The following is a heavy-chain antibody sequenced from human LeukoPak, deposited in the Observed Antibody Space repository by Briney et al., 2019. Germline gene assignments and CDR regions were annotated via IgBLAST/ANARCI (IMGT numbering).Heavy chain of an antibody. CDR2: ISWNSGGI. V-gene: IGHV3-9*03. D-gene: IGHD5-18*01. CDR3: AKDIGYSYGYGLDY. CDR1: VFTFDDYA. J-gene: IGHJ4*02. Sequence: GRSLRLSCASSVFTFDDYAMHWVRQAPGKGVEWVSGISWNSGGIGYADSVKGRFTISRDNAKNSLYLQLNSLRAEDMALYFCAKDIGYSYGYGLDYWGQGTLVTV.